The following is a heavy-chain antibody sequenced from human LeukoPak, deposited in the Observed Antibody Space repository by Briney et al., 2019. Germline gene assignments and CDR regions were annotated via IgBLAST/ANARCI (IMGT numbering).Heavy chain of an antibody. CDR1: GFTFSSYS. CDR3: AREVGYYDILTGKIDY. CDR2: ISSSSSYI. Sequence: PGGSLRLSCAASGFTFSSYSMNWVRQAPGKGLEWVSSISSSSSYIYYADSVKGRFTISRGNAKNSLYLQMDTLRAEDTAVYYCAREVGYYDILTGKIDYWGQGTLVTVSS. D-gene: IGHD3-9*01. V-gene: IGHV3-21*01. J-gene: IGHJ4*02.